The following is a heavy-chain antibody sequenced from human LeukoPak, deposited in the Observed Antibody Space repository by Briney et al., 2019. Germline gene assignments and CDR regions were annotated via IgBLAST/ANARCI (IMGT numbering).Heavy chain of an antibody. CDR3: ARVADRGDYIDY. J-gene: IGHJ4*02. CDR1: GGSISSYY. V-gene: IGHV4-59*01. Sequence: PSETLSLTCTVSGGSISSYYWSWIRQPPGKGLEWIGYIYYSGSTNYNPSLKSRVIISVDTSKNQFSLKLSSVTAADTAVYYCARVADRGDYIDYWGQGTLVTVSS. CDR2: IYYSGST. D-gene: IGHD2-21*01.